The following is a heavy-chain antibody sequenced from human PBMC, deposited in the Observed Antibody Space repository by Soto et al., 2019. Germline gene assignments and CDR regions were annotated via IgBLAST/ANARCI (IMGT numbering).Heavy chain of an antibody. D-gene: IGHD2-15*01. V-gene: IGHV1-69*12. Sequence: QVQLVQSGAEVKKPGSSVKVSCKASGGTFSSYAISWVRQAPGQGLEWMGGIIPIFGTTNYAQKFQGRVTITADESTSTAYMELSSLRSEDTAVYYCAGVVTVVKSFHYWYFDLWGRGTLVSVSS. CDR1: GGTFSSYA. J-gene: IGHJ2*01. CDR3: AGVVTVVKSFHYWYFDL. CDR2: IIPIFGTT.